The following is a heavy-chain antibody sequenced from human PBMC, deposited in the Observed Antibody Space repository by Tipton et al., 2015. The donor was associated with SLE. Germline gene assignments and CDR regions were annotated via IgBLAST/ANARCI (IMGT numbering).Heavy chain of an antibody. CDR3: ARRVPHRYYFDL. V-gene: IGHV4-59*01. D-gene: IGHD1-26*01. CDR1: GGSISNSY. Sequence: LRLSCTVSGGSISNSYWTWIRQPPGKGLEWIGSIFYTGSVHDNPSLTSRVTMSLDTSKSQFSLRLTSVSAADTAMHFCARRVPHRYYFDLWGRGTLVTVSS. CDR2: IFYTGSV. J-gene: IGHJ2*01.